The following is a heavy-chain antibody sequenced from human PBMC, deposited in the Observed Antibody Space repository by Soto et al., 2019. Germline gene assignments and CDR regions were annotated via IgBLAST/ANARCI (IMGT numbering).Heavy chain of an antibody. J-gene: IGHJ4*02. D-gene: IGHD1-1*01. V-gene: IGHV3-23*01. CDR2: IGGSGRNT. CDR3: ARTTYYFDY. Sequence: GGSLRLSCAASGFMFSRSGMTWVRQAPGMRLESVAGIGGSGRNTYYADSAKGRFTISRDNAKNTLYLQMNSLRAEDTAVYYCARTTYYFDYWGQGTPVTVSS. CDR1: GFMFSRSG.